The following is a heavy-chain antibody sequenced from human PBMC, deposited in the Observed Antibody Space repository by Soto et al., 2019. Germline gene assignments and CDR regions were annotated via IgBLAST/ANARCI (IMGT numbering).Heavy chain of an antibody. Sequence: SETLSLTCNVSGFSISSGFYWGWVRQPPGKGLEWIGAIYNSGTTYFNPSLKSRVTMAIDTSKNQFSLSLASVAAADTAMYYCARGMNPQDYWGQGTLVTVSS. CDR3: ARGMNPQDY. J-gene: IGHJ4*02. V-gene: IGHV4-38-2*02. D-gene: IGHD6-13*01. CDR2: IYNSGTT. CDR1: GFSISSGFY.